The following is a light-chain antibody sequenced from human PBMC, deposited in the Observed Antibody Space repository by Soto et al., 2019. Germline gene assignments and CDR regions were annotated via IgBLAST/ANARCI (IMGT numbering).Light chain of an antibody. CDR1: SSDVGAYNY. J-gene: IGLJ1*01. Sequence: QSSLTQPASGSGSPGQSITISCTGTSSDVGAYNYDSWYQQYPGEAPKVIIYDVSHRPAGVSNRFSGSKSGNTASLTFSCLQTQDEADYYCSSYTSATTYVFGTGSKVT. CDR2: DVS. V-gene: IGLV2-14*01. CDR3: SSYTSATTYV.